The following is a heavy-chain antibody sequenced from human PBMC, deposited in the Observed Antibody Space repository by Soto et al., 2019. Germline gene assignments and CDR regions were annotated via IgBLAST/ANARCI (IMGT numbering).Heavy chain of an antibody. D-gene: IGHD6-13*01. V-gene: IGHV3-30-3*01. CDR1: GFTFSSYA. CDR3: ATIRLTQLVLGGFDY. CDR2: ISYDGSNK. Sequence: GGSLRLSCAASGFTFSSYAMHWVRQAPGKGLEWVAVISYDGSNKYYADSVKGRFTISRANSKNTLYLQRNSLRAEDTAVYYCATIRLTQLVLGGFDYWGQGTLVTVSS. J-gene: IGHJ4*02.